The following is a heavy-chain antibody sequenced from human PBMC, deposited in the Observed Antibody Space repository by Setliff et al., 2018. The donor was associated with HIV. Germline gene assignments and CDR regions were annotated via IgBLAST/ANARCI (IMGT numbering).Heavy chain of an antibody. CDR3: ARHDCGGDCSINWFDP. J-gene: IGHJ5*02. D-gene: IGHD2-21*02. Sequence: SETLSLTCAVSGGSFSGYFWTWIRQSPGKGLEWVGQVNRDEGAHYNPSLRSRVTISVDTSKNQFSLSLNSVTAADTAVYYCARHDCGGDCSINWFDPWGQGTLVTVSS. V-gene: IGHV4-34*01. CDR1: GGSFSGYF. CDR2: VNRDEGA.